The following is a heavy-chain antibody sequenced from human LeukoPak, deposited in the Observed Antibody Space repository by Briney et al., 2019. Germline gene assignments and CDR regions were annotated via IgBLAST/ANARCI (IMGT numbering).Heavy chain of an antibody. CDR3: ARGYCSSTSCYGALYYYYYGMDV. D-gene: IGHD2-2*01. V-gene: IGHV4-39*01. J-gene: IGHJ6*02. CDR2: IYYSGST. Sequence: TSETLSLTCTVSGGSISSSSYYWGWIRQPPGKGLEWIGSIYYSGSTYYNPSLKSRVTISVDTSENQFSLKLSSVTAADTAVYYCARGYCSSTSCYGALYYYYYGMDVWGQGTTVTVSS. CDR1: GGSISSSSYY.